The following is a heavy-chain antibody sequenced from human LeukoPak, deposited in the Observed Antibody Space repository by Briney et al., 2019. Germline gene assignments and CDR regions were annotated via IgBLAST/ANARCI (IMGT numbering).Heavy chain of an antibody. V-gene: IGHV3-30*04. CDR3: AREDRELLRY. J-gene: IGHJ4*02. Sequence: GGSLRLSCAASGFTFSSYAMYWVRQAPGKGLEWVAVISYDGSNKYYADSVKGRFTISRDNSKNTLYLQMNSLRAEDTAVYYCAREDRELLRYWGQGTLVTVSS. CDR1: GFTFSSYA. D-gene: IGHD1-26*01. CDR2: ISYDGSNK.